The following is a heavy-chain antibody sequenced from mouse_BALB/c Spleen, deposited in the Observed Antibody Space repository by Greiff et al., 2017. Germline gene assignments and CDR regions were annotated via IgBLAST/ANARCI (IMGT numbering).Heavy chain of an antibody. D-gene: IGHD1-1*01. CDR3: ARDRPSIYYYGSSPPY. J-gene: IGHJ3*01. V-gene: IGHV3-6*02. CDR2: ISYDGSN. Sequence: EVKLQESGPGLVKPSQSLSLTCSVTGYSITSGYYWNWIRQFPGNKLEWMGYISYDGSNNYNPSLKNRISITRDTSKNQFFLKLNSVTTEDTATYYCARDRPSIYYYGSSPPYWGQGTLVTVSA. CDR1: GYSITSGYY.